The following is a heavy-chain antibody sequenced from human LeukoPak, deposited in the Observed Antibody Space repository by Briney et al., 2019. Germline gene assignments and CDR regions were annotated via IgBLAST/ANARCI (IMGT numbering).Heavy chain of an antibody. CDR1: GGSISSGFYY. CDR3: ARATVTRDLDY. V-gene: IGHV4-61*02. D-gene: IGHD4-17*01. J-gene: IGHJ4*02. CDR2: IYTSGTT. Sequence: SETLSLTCTVSGGSISSGFYYWTWIRQPAGKGLEWIGRIYTSGTTNYNPSLKNRVTISVDTSRNQFSLKLSSVTAADTAVYYCARATVTRDLDYWGQGTVVTVSS.